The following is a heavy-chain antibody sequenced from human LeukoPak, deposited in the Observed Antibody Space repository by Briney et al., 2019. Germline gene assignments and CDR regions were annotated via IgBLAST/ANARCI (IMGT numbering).Heavy chain of an antibody. D-gene: IGHD6-13*01. CDR3: TRDNGIAAAGHYYYYMDV. V-gene: IGHV3-49*03. CDR1: GFTFGDYA. J-gene: IGHJ6*03. Sequence: PGGSLRLSCTASGFTFGDYAMSWFRQAPGKGLEWVGFIRSKAYGGTTEYAASVKGRFTISRDDSKSIACLQMNSLKIEDTAVYYCTRDNGIAAAGHYYYYMDVWGKGTTVTISS. CDR2: IRSKAYGGTT.